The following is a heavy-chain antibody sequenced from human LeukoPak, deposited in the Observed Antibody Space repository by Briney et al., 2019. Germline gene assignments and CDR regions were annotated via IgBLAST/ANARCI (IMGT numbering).Heavy chain of an antibody. CDR1: GFTLSSYS. J-gene: IGHJ5*02. CDR3: AKGGFSFGYADH. D-gene: IGHD5-18*01. V-gene: IGHV3-21*01. Sequence: PGGSLRVSCAPSGFTLSSYSMNWGRQAPRKGLEWGSSISSSSSYIYYADSVKGRLTISRDNSKNTLDLEMSSLRTEDTGVYFCAKGGFSFGYADHWGQGTLVTVSS. CDR2: ISSSSSYI.